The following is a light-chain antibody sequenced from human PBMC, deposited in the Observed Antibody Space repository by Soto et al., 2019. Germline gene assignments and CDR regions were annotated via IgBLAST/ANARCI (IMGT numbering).Light chain of an antibody. CDR1: SSNIGGNT. CDR3: AAWDDSLDGPV. CDR2: SNN. Sequence: QSVLTQPPSASGTPGQRVTISCSGSSSNIGGNTVNWYQKFPGTAPKLLIYSNNQWPSGVPDRFSGSKSGTSASLAISGLQSEDEADYYCAAWDDSLDGPVFGGGTKLTVL. V-gene: IGLV1-44*01. J-gene: IGLJ2*01.